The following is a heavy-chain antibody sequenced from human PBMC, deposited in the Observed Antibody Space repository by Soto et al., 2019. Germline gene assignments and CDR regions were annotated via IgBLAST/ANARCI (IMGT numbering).Heavy chain of an antibody. CDR1: GIILNNYA. Sequence: PGGSLRLSCAASGIILNNYAVNWVRQAPGKALDWVSSISGSGGNTPYADSVKGRFTISRDNSKNTLYLQMSSLRAEDTAMYYCARSLVMYSGSYGDGFDVRGQGTLVTVSS. J-gene: IGHJ3*01. V-gene: IGHV3-23*01. CDR2: ISGSGGNT. D-gene: IGHD1-26*01. CDR3: ARSLVMYSGSYGDGFDV.